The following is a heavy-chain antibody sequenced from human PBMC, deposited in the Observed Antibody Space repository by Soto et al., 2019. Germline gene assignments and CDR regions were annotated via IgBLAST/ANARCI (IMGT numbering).Heavy chain of an antibody. J-gene: IGHJ4*02. CDR2: IGGSGGT. CDR3: AKGQGWSYYYDS. Sequence: GSLRLSCAASGFTFSSYAMSWVRLAPGKGLEWFSSIGGSGGTYYADSVKGRFTISRDNSKNMLYLQLNSLRAEDTALYYCAKGQGWSYYYDSWGQGTLVTVSS. D-gene: IGHD2-15*01. CDR1: GFTFSSYA. V-gene: IGHV3-23*01.